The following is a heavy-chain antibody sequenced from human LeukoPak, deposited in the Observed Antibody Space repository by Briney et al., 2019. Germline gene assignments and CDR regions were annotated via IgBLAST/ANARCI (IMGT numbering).Heavy chain of an antibody. CDR2: IIPILGIA. V-gene: IGHV1-69*04. CDR3: ARVTGYYDSSGHYTAEYFQH. Sequence: ASVKVSCKASGGTFISYAISWVRQAPGQGLEWMGRIIPILGIANYAQKFQGRVTITADKSTSTAYMELSSLRSEDTAVYYCARVTGYYDSSGHYTAEYFQHWGQGTLVTVSS. CDR1: GGTFISYA. J-gene: IGHJ1*01. D-gene: IGHD3-22*01.